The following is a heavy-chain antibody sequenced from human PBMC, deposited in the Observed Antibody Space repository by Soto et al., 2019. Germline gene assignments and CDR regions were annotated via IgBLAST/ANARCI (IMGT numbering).Heavy chain of an antibody. J-gene: IGHJ5*02. D-gene: IGHD3-22*01. CDR2: VYSTGST. CDR1: GGAITTYY. Sequence: SETLSLTCTVSGGAITTYYWSWIRQPVREGLQWIGRVYSTGSTNYNPSLRSRVTMSVDTSQNQFFLRLSSVTAADTAVYYCARDEYYDSNNWFDHWGQGILVTVSS. CDR3: ARDEYYDSNNWFDH. V-gene: IGHV4-4*07.